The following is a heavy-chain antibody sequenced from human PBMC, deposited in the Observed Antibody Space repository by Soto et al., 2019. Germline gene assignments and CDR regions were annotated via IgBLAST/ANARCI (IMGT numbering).Heavy chain of an antibody. Sequence: GESLNTSFKRSGYRISIHWRSSERQLPCKDLISMWNIDPSDSYTSYIPSFQGHVTISTDNSISTAYLHLSSLKASDTAMYYCMRHEKSSVITKSYGMDVWGQGTTVTVS. CDR3: MRHEKSSVITKSYGMDV. J-gene: IGHJ6*02. D-gene: IGHD2-21*01. CDR1: GYRISIHW. CDR2: IDPSDSYT. V-gene: IGHV5-10-1*01.